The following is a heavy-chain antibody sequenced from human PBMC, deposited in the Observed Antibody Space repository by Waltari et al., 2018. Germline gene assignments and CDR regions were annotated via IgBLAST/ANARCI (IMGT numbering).Heavy chain of an antibody. CDR1: GYTFTSYA. Sequence: QVQLVQSGAEVKKPGASVKVSCKASGYTFTSYAMHWVRQAPGQRLEWMGWINAGNGKTKYSQKFQGRVTITRDTSASTAYMELSSLRSEDTAVYYCARAPTYYYDMKSLDYWGQGTLVTVSS. V-gene: IGHV1-3*01. D-gene: IGHD3-22*01. J-gene: IGHJ4*02. CDR2: INAGNGKT. CDR3: ARAPTYYYDMKSLDY.